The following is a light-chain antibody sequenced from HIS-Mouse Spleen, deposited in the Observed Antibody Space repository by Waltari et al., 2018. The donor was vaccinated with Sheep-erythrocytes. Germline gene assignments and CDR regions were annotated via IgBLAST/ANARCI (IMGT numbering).Light chain of an antibody. V-gene: IGLV2-11*01. J-gene: IGLJ1*01. CDR1: SSDVGGYNY. CDR2: DVS. CDR3: CSYAGSYNHV. Sequence: QSALTQPRSVSGSPGQSVTISCTGTSSDVGGYNYVSWYQQHPGKAPKPMIYDVSKRPSGFPDRFSGSNSGNTASLTISGLQAEDEADYYCCSYAGSYNHVFATGTKVTVL.